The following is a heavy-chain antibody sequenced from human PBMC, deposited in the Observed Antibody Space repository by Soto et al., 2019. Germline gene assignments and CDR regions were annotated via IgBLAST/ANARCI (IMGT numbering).Heavy chain of an antibody. CDR3: ARASYYYDSSGPYRIFDY. D-gene: IGHD3-22*01. CDR2: IYHSGST. V-gene: IGHV4-4*02. CDR1: GGSISSSNW. J-gene: IGHJ4*02. Sequence: QVQLQESGPGLVKPSGTLSLTCAVSGGSISSSNWWSWVRQPPGKGLEWIGEIYHSGSTNYNPSHKSRVTISVDKSKNQFSLKLSSVTAADTAVYYCARASYYYDSSGPYRIFDYWGQGTLVTVSS.